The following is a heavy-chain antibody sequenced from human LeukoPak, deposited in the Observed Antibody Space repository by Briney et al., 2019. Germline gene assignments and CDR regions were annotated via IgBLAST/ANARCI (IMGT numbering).Heavy chain of an antibody. Sequence: ASVKVSCKASGYTFTGYYMHWVRQAPGQGLEWMGWINPNSGGTNYAQKFQGRVTITADKSTSTAYMELSSLRSEDTAVYYCARKRRISICSGGSCYSSLWFDPWGQGTLVTVSS. J-gene: IGHJ5*02. CDR1: GYTFTGYY. CDR3: ARKRRISICSGGSCYSSLWFDP. D-gene: IGHD2-15*01. V-gene: IGHV1-2*02. CDR2: INPNSGGT.